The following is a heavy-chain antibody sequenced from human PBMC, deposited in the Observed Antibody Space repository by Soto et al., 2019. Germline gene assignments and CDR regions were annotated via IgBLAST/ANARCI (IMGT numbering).Heavy chain of an antibody. CDR2: ISSSSSTI. CDR1: GFTFSSYS. Sequence: EVQLVESGGGLVQPGGSLRLSCAASGFTFSSYSMNWVRQAPGKGLEWVSYISSSSSTIYYADSVKGRFTISRDKAKNPLYLQRTSRRAEDTAVYSGARDLLPGPPRNIWGQGTMVTVSS. CDR3: ARDLLPGPPRNI. J-gene: IGHJ3*02. V-gene: IGHV3-48*01. D-gene: IGHD5-18*01.